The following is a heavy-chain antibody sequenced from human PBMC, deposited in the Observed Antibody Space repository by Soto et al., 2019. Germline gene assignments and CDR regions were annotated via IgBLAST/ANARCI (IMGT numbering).Heavy chain of an antibody. CDR1: GFTFSSYA. CDR3: AKGIDRSGYSTPHIDY. Sequence: EVQLLESGGGLVQPGGSLRLSCAASGFTFSSYAMSWVRQAPGKGLEWVSAISGSGGSTYYADSVKGRFTISRDNSKNTLYLQMNSLRAEDTAVYYCAKGIDRSGYSTPHIDYWGQGTLVTVSS. V-gene: IGHV3-23*01. J-gene: IGHJ4*02. CDR2: ISGSGGST. D-gene: IGHD3-22*01.